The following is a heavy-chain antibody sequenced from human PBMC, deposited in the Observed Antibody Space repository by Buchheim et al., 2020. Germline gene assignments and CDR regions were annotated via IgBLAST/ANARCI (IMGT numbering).Heavy chain of an antibody. V-gene: IGHV3-23*01. CDR3: AKKMVVAATHSFDY. D-gene: IGHD2-15*01. Sequence: EMQLLESGGGLVQPGGSLRLSCAASGFTFSNYAMSWVRQAPGKGLEWVSLISTSGASTYYADSVKGRFTISRDNSKNTLSLQMNSLRAEDTAIYFCAKKMVVAATHSFDYWGRGAL. J-gene: IGHJ4*02. CDR1: GFTFSNYA. CDR2: ISTSGAST.